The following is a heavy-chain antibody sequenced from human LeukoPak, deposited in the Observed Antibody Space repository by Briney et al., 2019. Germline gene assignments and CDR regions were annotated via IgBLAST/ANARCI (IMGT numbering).Heavy chain of an antibody. Sequence: PGGSLRLSCRASRFSFSDYDMHWVRQAPGKGLEWVSAISGSGGSTYYADSVKGRFTISRDNSKNTLYLQMNSLRAEDTAVYYCAKRLSGIHDYWGQGTLVTVSS. CDR3: AKRLSGIHDY. J-gene: IGHJ4*02. CDR2: ISGSGGST. CDR1: RFSFSDYD. V-gene: IGHV3-23*01.